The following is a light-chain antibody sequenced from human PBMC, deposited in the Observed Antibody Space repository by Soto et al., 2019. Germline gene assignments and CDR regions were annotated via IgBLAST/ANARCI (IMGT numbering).Light chain of an antibody. V-gene: IGLV2-11*01. J-gene: IGLJ1*01. CDR2: DVS. CDR1: SSDVGAYNY. CDR3: CSDAGQGV. Sequence: QSALTQPRSVSGSPGQSVTISCTGTSSDVGAYNYVSWYQHHPGKAPKLMIYDVSKRPSGVPDRFSGSKSGNTASLTISGLQAEDEADYYCCSDAGQGVFGTGTKVTVL.